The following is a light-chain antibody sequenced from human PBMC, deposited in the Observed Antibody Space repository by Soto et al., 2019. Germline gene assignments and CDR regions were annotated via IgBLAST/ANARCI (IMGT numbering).Light chain of an antibody. CDR2: GAS. V-gene: IGKV3-20*01. CDR1: QSFNSIY. Sequence: EIVLTQSPATLSLSPGERATLTCRSSQSFNSIYLAWYQQKPGQAPRLLIYGASSRATGIPDRFSGSGSGTDFTLTISRLEPEDFAVYYCQQYGSSPWTFGQGTKVDI. J-gene: IGKJ1*01. CDR3: QQYGSSPWT.